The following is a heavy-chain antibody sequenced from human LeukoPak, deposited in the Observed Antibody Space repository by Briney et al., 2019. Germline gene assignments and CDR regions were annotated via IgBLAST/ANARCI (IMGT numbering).Heavy chain of an antibody. V-gene: IGHV4-31*03. CDR1: GGSISSGGYY. CDR3: ARSSRESNYYFDY. D-gene: IGHD5-24*01. Sequence: PSETLSFTCTVSGGSISSGGYYWSWIRQHPGKGLEWIGYIYYSGSTYYNPSLKSRVTISVDTSKNQFSLKLSSVTAADTAVYYCARSSRESNYYFDYWGQGTLVTVSS. CDR2: IYYSGST. J-gene: IGHJ4*02.